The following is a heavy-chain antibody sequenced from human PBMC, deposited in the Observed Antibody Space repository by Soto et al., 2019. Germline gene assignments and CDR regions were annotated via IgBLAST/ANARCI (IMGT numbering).Heavy chain of an antibody. CDR2: FYYSGST. CDR3: VRGGYYDNSGYFY. Sequence: SETLSLTCTVSGGAISSNSFYWGGIRQPPGKGLEWIGSFYYSGSTYYNPSLKSRVTTSVDTSKNQFSLRLSSVTAADTAVYYCVRGGYYDNSGYFYWGQGVLVTVSS. J-gene: IGHJ4*02. CDR1: GGAISSNSFY. D-gene: IGHD3-22*01. V-gene: IGHV4-39*01.